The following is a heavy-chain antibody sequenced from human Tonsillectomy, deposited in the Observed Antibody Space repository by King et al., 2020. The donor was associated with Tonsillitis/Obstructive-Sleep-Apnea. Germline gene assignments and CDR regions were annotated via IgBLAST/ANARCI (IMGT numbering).Heavy chain of an antibody. CDR3: AKVDLNSGDAFDV. CDR2: IYSGGST. D-gene: IGHD4-23*01. Sequence: VQLVESGGGLIQPGGSLRLSCAASGFTVSSNYMSWVRQAPGKGLDWVSLIYSGGSTYYADSVKGRLTISRDNSKNTLYLQMNSLRAEDTAVYYCAKVDLNSGDAFDVWGQGTMVTVSS. J-gene: IGHJ3*01. V-gene: IGHV3-53*01. CDR1: GFTVSSNY.